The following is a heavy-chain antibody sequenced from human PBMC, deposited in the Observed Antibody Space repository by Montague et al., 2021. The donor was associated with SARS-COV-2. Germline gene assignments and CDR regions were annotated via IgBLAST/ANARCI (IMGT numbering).Heavy chain of an antibody. Sequence: ETLSLTCSISGVSITSYYWRWVRQPAGKGLEWIGHIYASGSTNYSPSLKSRVRLSIDNPKNQFSLKLESLTAADTAVYYCVRDGGNWYYFDYWGQGALVTVSS. J-gene: IGHJ4*02. D-gene: IGHD3-16*01. CDR1: GVSITSYY. CDR3: VRDGGNWYYFDY. V-gene: IGHV4-4*07. CDR2: IYASGST.